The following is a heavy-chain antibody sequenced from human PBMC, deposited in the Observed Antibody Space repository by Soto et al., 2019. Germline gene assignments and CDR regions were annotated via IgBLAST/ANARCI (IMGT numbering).Heavy chain of an antibody. CDR3: AKVGIYCSDGVCTDY. CDR1: GFTFRSYA. J-gene: IGHJ4*02. D-gene: IGHD2-8*01. Sequence: PGGSLRLSCGASGFTFRSYAMSWVRQARGKGLEWVSGISGSGGSTYYADSVKGRFTISRDNSKNTLYLQINSLTAEDTAVYYCAKVGIYCSDGVCTDYWGQGTLVTVSS. V-gene: IGHV3-23*01. CDR2: ISGSGGST.